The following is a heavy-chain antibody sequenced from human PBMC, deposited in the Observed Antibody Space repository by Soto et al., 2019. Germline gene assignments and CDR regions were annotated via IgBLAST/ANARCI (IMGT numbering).Heavy chain of an antibody. V-gene: IGHV3-11*03. CDR3: ARSQDEDWFDP. CDR1: GFTFGDSY. CDR2: MSPGSRYP. Sequence: GSLRLSCAGSGFTFGDSYMSWIRQAPGKGLEWLSYMSPGSRYPAYADSVKGRFTVSRDNAKRSLHLQMNSLRADDXAVSYCARSQDEDWFDPWGKGTPVTVS. J-gene: IGHJ5*02.